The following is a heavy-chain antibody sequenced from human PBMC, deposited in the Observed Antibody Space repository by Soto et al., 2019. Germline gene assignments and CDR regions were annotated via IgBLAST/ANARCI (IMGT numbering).Heavy chain of an antibody. CDR2: VYSTGST. V-gene: IGHV3-53*01. J-gene: IGHJ4*02. CDR3: AREGMGFGY. D-gene: IGHD1-26*01. CDR1: GFTVRSYY. Sequence: QLVESGGGLIQPGGSLRLSCAASGFTVRSYYMSWVRQAPGKGLEWVSVVYSTGSTYYTDSVKGRFTISRDISKNMISLQMASLRAEDTAVYYCAREGMGFGYWGQGTLVTVSS.